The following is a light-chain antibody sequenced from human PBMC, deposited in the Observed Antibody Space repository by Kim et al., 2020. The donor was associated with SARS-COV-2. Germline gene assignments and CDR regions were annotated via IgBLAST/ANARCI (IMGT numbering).Light chain of an antibody. CDR2: NTD. J-gene: IGLJ3*02. V-gene: IGLV8-61*01. Sequence: QTVVTQEASLSVSPGGTVTRTCGLSSGSASTTYSPSWYQQTPGQAPRPLIYNTDIRSSGVPDRFSGSILGNKAALTITGAQADDESDYHCVLYLGSGVWVFGGGTQLTVL. CDR1: SGSASTTYS. CDR3: VLYLGSGVWV.